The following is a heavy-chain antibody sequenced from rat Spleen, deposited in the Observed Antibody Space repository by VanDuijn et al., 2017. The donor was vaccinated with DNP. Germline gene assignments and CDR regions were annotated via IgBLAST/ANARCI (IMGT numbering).Heavy chain of an antibody. CDR2: ISTGGGIT. J-gene: IGHJ3*01. V-gene: IGHV5S13*01. D-gene: IGHD1-2*01. Sequence: EVQLVESGGGLVQPGRSLTLSCAVSGFTFSNHGMAWVRQAPTKGLEWVASISTGGGITYYRDSVKGRFTISRDDAKNTQYLQMDSLRSEDTATYYCARHEDYSGYIYGFAYWGQGTLVTVSS. CDR1: GFTFSNHG. CDR3: ARHEDYSGYIYGFAY.